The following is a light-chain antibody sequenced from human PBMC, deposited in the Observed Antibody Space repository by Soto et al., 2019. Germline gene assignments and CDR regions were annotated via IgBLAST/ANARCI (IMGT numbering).Light chain of an antibody. Sequence: DIQMTQSPSSLSASVGDRVTITCRASQDISGYLAWYQQKPGKVPKLLIYSASTWQSGFPSRFSGSGSGTDFTLTISSLQPEDVAIYYCQKFNTAPLTFGQGTRVEIK. V-gene: IGKV1-27*01. CDR2: SAS. CDR3: QKFNTAPLT. CDR1: QDISGY. J-gene: IGKJ5*01.